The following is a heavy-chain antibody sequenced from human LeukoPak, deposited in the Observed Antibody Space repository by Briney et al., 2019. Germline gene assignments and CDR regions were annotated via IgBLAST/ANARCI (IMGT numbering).Heavy chain of an antibody. CDR1: GFTVSSNY. V-gene: IGHV3-53*01. J-gene: IGHJ4*02. CDR2: IYSGGST. CDR3: ARVGYSGYDYDY. Sequence: GGSLRLSCAASGFTVSSNYMSWVRQAPGKGLEWVSVIYSGGSTYYADSVKGRFTISRDNSKNTVYLQMNSLRAEDSAVYYCARVGYSGYDYDYWGQGTLVTVSS. D-gene: IGHD5-12*01.